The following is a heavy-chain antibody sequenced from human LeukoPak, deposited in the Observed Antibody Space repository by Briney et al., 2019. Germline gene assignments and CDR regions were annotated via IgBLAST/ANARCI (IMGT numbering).Heavy chain of an antibody. V-gene: IGHV3-23*01. CDR2: ISGSGGST. CDR3: AKDDALEGYGFDY. Sequence: GGSLRLSCAASGLTFSSYAMSWVRQAPGKGLEWVSAISGSGGSTYYADSVKGRFTISRDNSKNTLYLQMNSLRAEDTAVYYCAKDDALEGYGFDYWGQGTLVTVSS. CDR1: GLTFSSYA. D-gene: IGHD5-12*01. J-gene: IGHJ4*02.